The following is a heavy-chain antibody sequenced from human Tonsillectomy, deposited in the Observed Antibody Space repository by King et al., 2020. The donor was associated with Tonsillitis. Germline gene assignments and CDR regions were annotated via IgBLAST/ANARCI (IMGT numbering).Heavy chain of an antibody. J-gene: IGHJ4*02. CDR2: IYHSGST. CDR3: ARDLPDRCGGDCLGY. D-gene: IGHD2-21*01. CDR1: GGSISSSNW. V-gene: IGHV4-4*02. Sequence: VQLQESGPGLVKPSGTLSLTCAVSGGSISSSNWWSWVRQPPGKGLEWSGEIYHSGSTHFNPSLKSRVTISVDKSKNQFSLKLSSVTAADTAVYYCARDLPDRCGGDCLGYWGQGTLVTVSS.